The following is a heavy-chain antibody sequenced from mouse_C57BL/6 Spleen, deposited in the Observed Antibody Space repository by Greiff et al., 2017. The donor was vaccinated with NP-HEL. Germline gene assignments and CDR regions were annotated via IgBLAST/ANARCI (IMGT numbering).Heavy chain of an antibody. CDR3: ARFYYDYDEGFDY. CDR2: IYPRSGNT. J-gene: IGHJ2*01. D-gene: IGHD2-4*01. V-gene: IGHV1-81*01. CDR1: GYTFTSYG. Sequence: QVQLKESGAELARPGASVKLSCKASGYTFTSYGISWVKQSTGQGLEWIGEIYPRSGNTYYNEKFKGKATLTADKSSSTAYMELRSLTSEDSAVYFCARFYYDYDEGFDYWGQGTTLTVSS.